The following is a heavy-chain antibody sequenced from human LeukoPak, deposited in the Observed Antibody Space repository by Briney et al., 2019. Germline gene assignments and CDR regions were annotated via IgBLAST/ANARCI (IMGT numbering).Heavy chain of an antibody. Sequence: RASVKVSCKASVYTFTSYYMHWVRQAPGQGLEWMGIINPSGGSTSYAQKFQGRVTMTRDMSTSTVYMELSSLRSEDTAVYYCARDIVVVPAAIAYYFDYWGQGTLVTVSS. CDR3: ARDIVVVPAAIAYYFDY. CDR2: INPSGGST. V-gene: IGHV1-46*01. D-gene: IGHD2-2*01. J-gene: IGHJ4*02. CDR1: VYTFTSYY.